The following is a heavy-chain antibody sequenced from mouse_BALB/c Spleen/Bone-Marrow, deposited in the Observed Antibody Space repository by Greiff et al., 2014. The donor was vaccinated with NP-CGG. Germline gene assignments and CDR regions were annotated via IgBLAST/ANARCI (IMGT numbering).Heavy chain of an antibody. CDR2: IRNKPNGYTT. CDR3: ARDYSGYFDF. CDR1: GFTFTDYF. Sequence: EVHLVESGGGLVQPGGSLRLSCTTSGFTFTDYFMTWVRQPPGKALEWLGFIRNKPNGYTTEHNPSVKGRFTISRDNSQGILYLQMNTLRAEDSAIYYCARDYSGYFDFWGQGTTLTVSS. D-gene: IGHD5-1*01. V-gene: IGHV7-3*02. J-gene: IGHJ2*01.